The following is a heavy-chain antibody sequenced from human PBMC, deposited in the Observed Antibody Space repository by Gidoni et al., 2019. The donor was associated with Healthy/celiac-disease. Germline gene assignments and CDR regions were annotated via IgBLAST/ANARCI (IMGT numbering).Heavy chain of an antibody. CDR3: ARALEWELQGPFDL. CDR1: GFTFSSYA. Sequence: QVQLVESGGGVVQPGRSLRLSCAASGFTFSSYAMHWVRQAPGKGLEWVAVISDDGGNKYYADSVNGRFTISRDNSKNTLYLQMNSLRAEDTAVYYCARALEWELQGPFDLWGRGTLVTVSS. V-gene: IGHV3-30-3*01. D-gene: IGHD1-26*01. CDR2: ISDDGGNK. J-gene: IGHJ2*01.